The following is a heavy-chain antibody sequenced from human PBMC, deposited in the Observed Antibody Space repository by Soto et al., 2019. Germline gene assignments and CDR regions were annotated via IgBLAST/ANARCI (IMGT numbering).Heavy chain of an antibody. CDR3: ASGIQLWLRRINNGYSG. Sequence: QVQLVQSGAEVKQPESSVKVSCKAPGGTFSTYAISWVRQAPGQGLEWMGGIIPMFGTANYAQRFQDRVTITADDSTNTVYMELSSLRSEDTAVYFCASGIQLWLRRINNGYSGWGQGTLVTVSS. D-gene: IGHD5-18*01. V-gene: IGHV1-69*12. J-gene: IGHJ4*02. CDR1: GGTFSTYA. CDR2: IIPMFGTA.